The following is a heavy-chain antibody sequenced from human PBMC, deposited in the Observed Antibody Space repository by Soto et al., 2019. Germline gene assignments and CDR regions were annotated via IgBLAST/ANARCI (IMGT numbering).Heavy chain of an antibody. CDR1: GFTFSSYE. J-gene: IGHJ6*02. Sequence: GGSLRLSCAASGFTFSSYEMNWVRQAPGKGLEWVSNISSSGSTIYYADSVKGRFTISRDNAKNSLYLQMNSLRAEDTAVYYCARDEGGGSYHVRYYYGMDVWGQGTTVTVSS. CDR3: ARDEGGGSYHVRYYYGMDV. V-gene: IGHV3-48*03. CDR2: ISSSGSTI. D-gene: IGHD1-26*01.